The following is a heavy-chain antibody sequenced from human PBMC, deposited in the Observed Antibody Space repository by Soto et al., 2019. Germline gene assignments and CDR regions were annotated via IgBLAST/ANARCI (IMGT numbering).Heavy chain of an antibody. Sequence: QVQLLQSGADVKKPGASVKVSCKVSGYTLSKLSMHWVRQAPGKGLEWIGGFDPEEGETSHAQKFKGRVTMTEERSTDTAYMELSSLRYEQTAVYYCATGSALSDDFWGDYPRPTVGFDIWGQGTMVTVSS. CDR2: FDPEEGET. V-gene: IGHV1-24*01. CDR1: GYTLSKLS. D-gene: IGHD3-3*01. CDR3: ATGSALSDDFWGDYPRPTVGFDI. J-gene: IGHJ3*02.